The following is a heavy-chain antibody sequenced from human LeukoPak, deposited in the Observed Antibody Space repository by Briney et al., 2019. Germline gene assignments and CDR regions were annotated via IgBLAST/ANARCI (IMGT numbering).Heavy chain of an antibody. CDR3: AKSAYYDASGYYREYYFDY. Sequence: GGSLRLSCAASGFTFSNAWMNWVRQAPGKGLEWVGRIKSKTDGGTTDYAAPVKGRFTISRDDSKNTLYLQMNSLRAEDTAVYYCAKSAYYDASGYYREYYFDYWGQGTLVTVSS. J-gene: IGHJ4*02. V-gene: IGHV3-15*07. D-gene: IGHD3-22*01. CDR1: GFTFSNAW. CDR2: IKSKTDGGTT.